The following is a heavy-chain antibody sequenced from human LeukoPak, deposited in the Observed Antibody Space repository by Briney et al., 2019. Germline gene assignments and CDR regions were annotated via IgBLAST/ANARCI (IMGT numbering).Heavy chain of an antibody. D-gene: IGHD1-14*01. CDR1: GFTFSGHW. J-gene: IGHJ4*02. Sequence: GGSLRLSCAASGFTFSGHWMSWVREAPGKGLEWVANINQGGSDKYYVDSVKGRFTISRDNANNLLYLQMNSLRGEDTAVYYCTRNRSRAEDDWGQGTLVTVSS. V-gene: IGHV3-7*01. CDR3: TRNRSRAEDD. CDR2: INQGGSDK.